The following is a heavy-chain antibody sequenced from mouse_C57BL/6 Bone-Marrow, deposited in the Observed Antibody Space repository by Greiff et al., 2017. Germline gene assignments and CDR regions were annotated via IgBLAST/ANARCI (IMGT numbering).Heavy chain of an antibody. D-gene: IGHD2-1*01. J-gene: IGHJ3*01. Sequence: EVKLMESGGGLVKPGGSLKLSCAASGFTFSSYAMSWVRQTPEKRLEWVATISDGGSYTYYPDNVKGRFTISRDNAKNNLYLQMSHLKSEDTAMYYCARERGNPAWFAYWGQGTLVTVSA. V-gene: IGHV5-4*01. CDR3: ARERGNPAWFAY. CDR2: ISDGGSYT. CDR1: GFTFSSYA.